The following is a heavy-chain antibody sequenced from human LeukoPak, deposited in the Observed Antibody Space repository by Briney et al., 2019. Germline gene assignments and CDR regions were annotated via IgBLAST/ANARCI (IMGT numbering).Heavy chain of an antibody. J-gene: IGHJ4*02. D-gene: IGHD2-15*01. V-gene: IGHV3-48*04. CDR1: GFTFSSYG. Sequence: PGGSLRLSCAASGFTFSSYGMNWVRQAPGKGLEWVSYISSSGSTIYYADSVKGRFTISRDNAKNSLYLQMNSLRAEDTAVYYCASLSGGYCSGGSCYYFDYWGQGTLVTVSS. CDR3: ASLSGGYCSGGSCYYFDY. CDR2: ISSSGSTI.